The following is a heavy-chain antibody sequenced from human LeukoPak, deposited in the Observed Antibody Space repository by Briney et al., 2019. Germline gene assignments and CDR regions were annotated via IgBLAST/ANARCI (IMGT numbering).Heavy chain of an antibody. CDR1: GFTVSSSH. CDR3: ARGRNYFPIDY. Sequence: GGSLRLSCAASGFTVSSSHMAWVRQTPGKGLEWVSVTYSGGNTDYADSVKGRFTISRDNSKNTLYLQMSSLRVEDTAIYYCARGRNYFPIDYWGQGTFVIVSS. J-gene: IGHJ4*02. CDR2: TYSGGNT. V-gene: IGHV3-53*01. D-gene: IGHD2/OR15-2a*01.